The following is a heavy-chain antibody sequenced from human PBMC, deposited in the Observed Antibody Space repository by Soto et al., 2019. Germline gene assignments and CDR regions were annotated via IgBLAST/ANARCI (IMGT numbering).Heavy chain of an antibody. CDR1: GFTFSNAW. CDR2: IKSKTDGGTT. CDR3: TTSAGFYYGMDV. J-gene: IGHJ6*02. V-gene: IGHV3-15*01. Sequence: PGGSLRLSCAASGFTFSNAWMSWVRQAPGKGLEWVGRIKSKTDGGTTDYAAPVKGRFTISRDDSKNTLYLQMNSLKTEDTAMYYCTTSAGFYYGMDVWGQGTTVTVYS.